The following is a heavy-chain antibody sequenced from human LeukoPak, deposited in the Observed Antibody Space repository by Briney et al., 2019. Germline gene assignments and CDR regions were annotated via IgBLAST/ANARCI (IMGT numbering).Heavy chain of an antibody. V-gene: IGHV4-59*12. CDR2: IYYSGGT. J-gene: IGHJ4*02. Sequence: SETLSLTCTVSGGSISSYYWSWIRQPPGKGLEWIGYIYYSGGTNYNPSLKSRVTISVDTSKNQFSLKLSSVTAADTAVYYCAREGLYSSPLDYWGQGTLVTVSS. CDR1: GGSISSYY. CDR3: AREGLYSSPLDY. D-gene: IGHD6-13*01.